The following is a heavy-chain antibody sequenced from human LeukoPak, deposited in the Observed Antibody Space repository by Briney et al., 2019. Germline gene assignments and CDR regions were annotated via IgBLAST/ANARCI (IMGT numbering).Heavy chain of an antibody. V-gene: IGHV6-1*01. CDR1: GDGVASNSAA. D-gene: IGHD3-10*01. J-gene: IGHJ4*02. Sequence: SQTLSLTCAISGDGVASNSAAWNWIRQSPSRGLEWLGRTYYRSRWHNDYAVSVKSRIIINPDTSKNQFSLQLNSVTPEDTAVYYCVRDTMVRGEFDYWGQGTLVTVSS. CDR3: VRDTMVRGEFDY. CDR2: TYYRSRWHN.